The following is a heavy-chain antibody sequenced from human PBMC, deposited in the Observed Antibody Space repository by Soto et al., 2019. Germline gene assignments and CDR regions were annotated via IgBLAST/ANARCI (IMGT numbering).Heavy chain of an antibody. Sequence: GGSLRLSCAASGFTFSSYWMSWVRQAPGKGLEWVANIKQDGSEKYYVDSVKGRFTISRDNAKNSLYLQMNSLRAEDTAVYYCARGGYDPAGYYYYYYMDVWGKGTTVTVSS. J-gene: IGHJ6*03. CDR1: GFTFSSYW. CDR2: IKQDGSEK. CDR3: ARGGYDPAGYYYYYYMDV. D-gene: IGHD5-12*01. V-gene: IGHV3-7*04.